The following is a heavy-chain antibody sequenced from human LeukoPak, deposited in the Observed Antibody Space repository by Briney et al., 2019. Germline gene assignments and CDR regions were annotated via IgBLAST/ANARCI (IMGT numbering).Heavy chain of an antibody. CDR2: ISSSSSYI. CDR1: GFTFSSYA. J-gene: IGHJ3*02. V-gene: IGHV3-21*01. Sequence: PGGSLRLSCAASGFTFSSYAMSWVRQAPGKGLEWVSSISSSSSYIYYADSVKGRFTISRDNAKNSLYLQMNSLRAEDTAVYYCARVAFLSTVVTPRANAFDIWGQGTMVTVSS. CDR3: ARVAFLSTVVTPRANAFDI. D-gene: IGHD4-23*01.